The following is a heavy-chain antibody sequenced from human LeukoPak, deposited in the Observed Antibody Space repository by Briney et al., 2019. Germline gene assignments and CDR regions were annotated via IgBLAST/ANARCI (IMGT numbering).Heavy chain of an antibody. CDR2: FDPEDGET. J-gene: IGHJ4*02. D-gene: IGHD3-22*01. CDR1: GYTLTELS. V-gene: IGHV1-24*01. CDR3: ATLPSPNYYDSSGYYPDY. Sequence: GASVKVSCKVSGYTLTELSMHWVRQAPGKGLEWMGGFDPEDGETIYAQKSQGRVTMTEDTSADTAYMELSSLRSEDTAVYYCATLPSPNYYDSSGYYPDYWGQGTLVTVSS.